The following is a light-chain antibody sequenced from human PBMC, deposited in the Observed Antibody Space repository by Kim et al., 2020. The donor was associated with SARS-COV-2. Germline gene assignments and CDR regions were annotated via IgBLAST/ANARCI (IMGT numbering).Light chain of an antibody. CDR1: NLGDKF. CDR2: QDI. V-gene: IGLV3-1*01. Sequence: SYELTQPPSVSVSPGQTATITCSGHNLGDKFASWYQQKAGQSPILIIYQDIERPSGIPERFSGSNSGNTATLTISGTQAMDEADYYCQAWDTSSVVFGGGTQLTAL. CDR3: QAWDTSSVV. J-gene: IGLJ2*01.